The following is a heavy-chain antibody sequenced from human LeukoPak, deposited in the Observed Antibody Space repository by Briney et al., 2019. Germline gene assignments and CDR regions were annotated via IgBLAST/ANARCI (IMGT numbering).Heavy chain of an antibody. CDR1: GFTFGSYW. CDR3: ARVPYCSSTSCYAIFDY. V-gene: IGHV3-7*05. CDR2: IKQDGSEK. J-gene: IGHJ4*02. Sequence: GGPLRLSCAASGFTFGSYWMSWVRQAPGKGLEWVANIKQDGSEKYYVDSVKGRFTISRDDAKNSLYLQMNSLRAEDTAVYYCARVPYCSSTSCYAIFDYWGQGALVTVSS. D-gene: IGHD2-2*01.